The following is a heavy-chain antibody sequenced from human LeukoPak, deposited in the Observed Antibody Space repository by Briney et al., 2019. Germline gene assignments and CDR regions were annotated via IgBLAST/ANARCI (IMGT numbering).Heavy chain of an antibody. J-gene: IGHJ4*02. CDR1: GFTFSSYA. CDR3: AKDMVLWFGEYDY. D-gene: IGHD3-10*01. V-gene: IGHV3-23*01. CDR2: ISGSGGST. Sequence: QPGGSLRLSCAASGFTFSSYAMSWVRQAPGKWLEWVSAISGSGGSTYYADSVKGRFTISRDNSKNTLYLQMNSLRAEDTAVYYCAKDMVLWFGEYDYWGQGTLVTVSS.